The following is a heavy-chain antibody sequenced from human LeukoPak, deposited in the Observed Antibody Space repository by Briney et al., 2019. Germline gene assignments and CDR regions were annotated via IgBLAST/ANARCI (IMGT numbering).Heavy chain of an antibody. J-gene: IGHJ4*02. CDR2: MSNGGSI. V-gene: IGHV3-64*01. CDR3: ARDFSYGSGFDY. Sequence: GGSLRLSCAASGFSISSYALHWVRQAPGKGLQYVSGMSNGGSIDYANSVKGRFTISRDNSKNTLYLQMGSLRPEDMAVYYCARDFSYGSGFDYWGQGILVTVSS. D-gene: IGHD5-18*01. CDR1: GFSISSYA.